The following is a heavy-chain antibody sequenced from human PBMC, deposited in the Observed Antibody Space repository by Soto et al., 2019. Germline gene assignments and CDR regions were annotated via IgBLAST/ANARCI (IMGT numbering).Heavy chain of an antibody. CDR1: GYTFTSYP. CDR2: INPNSGGT. V-gene: IGHV1-2*04. J-gene: IGHJ4*02. D-gene: IGHD3-22*01. CDR3: ATNRGYYDSSGHNPSPFDY. Sequence: GASVKVSCKASGYTFTSYPMHWVRQAPGQRPEWVGWINPNSGGTNYAQKFQGWVTMTRDTSISTAYMELSRLRSDDTAVYYCATNRGYYDSSGHNPSPFDYWGQGTLVSVSS.